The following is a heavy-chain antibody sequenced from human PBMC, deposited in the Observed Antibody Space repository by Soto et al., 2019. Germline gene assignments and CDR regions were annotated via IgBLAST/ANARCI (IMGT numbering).Heavy chain of an antibody. V-gene: IGHV4-30-2*01. CDR1: GDSYSISTYS. Sequence: TSETLSLTCNMSGDSYSISTYSWSWIRQPPGKALQWIGSIYQSGVTSYNPSLASRVSISLDRSNNQCSLKLKSVTAADTAVYFCAGMPYTSGLRFDPWGPGTLVTVSS. J-gene: IGHJ5*02. D-gene: IGHD6-19*01. CDR3: AGMPYTSGLRFDP. CDR2: IYQSGVT.